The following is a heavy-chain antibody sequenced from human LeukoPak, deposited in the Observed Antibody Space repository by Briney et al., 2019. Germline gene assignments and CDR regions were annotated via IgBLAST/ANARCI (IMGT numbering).Heavy chain of an antibody. Sequence: GGSLTLSCVASVFTLRSYFMNWVRPAPGRGLEWVSSICSSSNYIYYADSVKSPFTISRDNATKSLYMQMDSLRAEDTAVSYCARACGYYDSSGCDYWGQGTLVTVSS. V-gene: IGHV3-21*01. J-gene: IGHJ4*02. CDR1: VFTLRSYF. CDR2: ICSSSNYI. CDR3: ARACGYYDSSGCDY. D-gene: IGHD3-22*01.